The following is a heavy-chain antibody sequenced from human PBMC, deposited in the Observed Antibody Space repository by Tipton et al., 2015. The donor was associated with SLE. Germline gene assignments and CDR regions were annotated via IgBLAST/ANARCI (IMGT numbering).Heavy chain of an antibody. J-gene: IGHJ3*02. CDR2: IYYSGST. V-gene: IGHV4-31*03. CDR1: GGSISSGGYY. CDR3: ARRTVVTFDAFDI. Sequence: LRLSCTVSGGSISSGGYYWSWIRQHPGKGLEWIGYIYYSGSTYYNPSLKSRVTISVDTSKNQFSLKLSSVTAADTAVYYCARRTVVTFDAFDIWGQGTMVTVSS. D-gene: IGHD4-23*01.